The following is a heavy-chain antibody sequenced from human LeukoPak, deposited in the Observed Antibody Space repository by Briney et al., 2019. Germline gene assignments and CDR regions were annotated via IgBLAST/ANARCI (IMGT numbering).Heavy chain of an antibody. CDR1: GFTFDDYT. CDR2: ISWDGGST. D-gene: IGHD5-24*01. V-gene: IGHV3-43*01. CDR3: AKGPRSGPLRDGYNKGIFDY. Sequence: GGSLRLSCAASGFTFDDYTMHWVRRAPGKGLEWVSLISWDGGSTYYADSVKGRFTISRDNSKNSLYLQMNSLRTEDTALYYCAKGPRSGPLRDGYNKGIFDYWGQGTLVTVSS. J-gene: IGHJ4*02.